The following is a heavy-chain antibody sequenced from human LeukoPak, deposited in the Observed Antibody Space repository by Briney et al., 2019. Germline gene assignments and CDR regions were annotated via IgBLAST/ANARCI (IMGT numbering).Heavy chain of an antibody. CDR2: ISHSGST. D-gene: IGHD4-23*01. CDR1: GASISSRSYY. J-gene: IGHJ4*02. V-gene: IGHV4-39*07. Sequence: SETLSLTCTVSGASISSRSYYWGWIRQPPGKGLEWIGSISHSGSTYYNPSLKSRVTISVDTSKNQFSLKLSSVTAADTAVYYCARAPFIQSDYGGTFDYWGQGTLVTVSS. CDR3: ARAPFIQSDYGGTFDY.